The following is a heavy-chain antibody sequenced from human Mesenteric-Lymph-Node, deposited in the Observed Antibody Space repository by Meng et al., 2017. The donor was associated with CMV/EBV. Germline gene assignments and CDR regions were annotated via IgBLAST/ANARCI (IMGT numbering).Heavy chain of an antibody. Sequence: GGSLRLSCSASGFTSSTSWMTWVRQAPGKGLEWVANIREDGSEKYYVESLKGRFTISRDNAKNSLSLQLNSLRVEDTAVYYCARGGRWLQSPTPPLFWGQGTLVTVSS. D-gene: IGHD5-24*01. J-gene: IGHJ4*02. CDR2: IREDGSEK. V-gene: IGHV3-7*01. CDR3: ARGGRWLQSPTPPLF. CDR1: GFTSSTSW.